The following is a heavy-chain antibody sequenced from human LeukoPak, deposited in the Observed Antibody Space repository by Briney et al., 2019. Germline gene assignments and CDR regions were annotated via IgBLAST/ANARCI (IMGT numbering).Heavy chain of an antibody. CDR2: MNPNSGNT. J-gene: IGHJ4*02. Sequence: ASVKVSCKASGYTFTSYDINWVRQATGQGLEWMGWMNPNSGNTGYAQKFQGRVTMTRNTSISTAYMELSSLRSEDTAVYYCARGHLPLGLNLVYGPFDYWGQGTLVTVSS. D-gene: IGHD4/OR15-4a*01. CDR1: GYTFTSYD. V-gene: IGHV1-8*01. CDR3: ARGHLPLGLNLVYGPFDY.